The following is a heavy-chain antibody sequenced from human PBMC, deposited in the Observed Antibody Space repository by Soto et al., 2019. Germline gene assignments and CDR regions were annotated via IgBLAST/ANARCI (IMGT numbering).Heavy chain of an antibody. J-gene: IGHJ6*02. CDR3: ARGRRTYGDSSYYYYGMDV. V-gene: IGHV1-69*13. CDR2: IIPIFGTA. CDR1: GGTFSSYA. D-gene: IGHD4-17*01. Sequence: GASVKVSCKASGGTFSSYAISWVRQAPGQGLEWMGGIIPIFGTANYAQKFQGRVTITADESTSTAYMELSSLRSEDTAVYYCARGRRTYGDSSYYYYGMDVWGQGTTVTVSS.